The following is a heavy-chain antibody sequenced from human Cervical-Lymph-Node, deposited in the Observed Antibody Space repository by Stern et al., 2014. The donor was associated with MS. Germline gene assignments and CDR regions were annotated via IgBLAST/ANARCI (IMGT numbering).Heavy chain of an antibody. D-gene: IGHD5-18*01. V-gene: IGHV3-23*04. CDR2: ISARGGTT. Sequence: QLVESGGDVKQPGGSLRVSCEASGFSFGSYAMTWVRQAPGKGLEWVATISARGGTTNYAHSVKGRVTIPTDNSKNTVYMEMNILSTEDTAVYYCANQNARIQLPFDYYYGLDVWGQGTTVTVSS. CDR3: ANQNARIQLPFDYYYGLDV. J-gene: IGHJ6*02. CDR1: GFSFGSYA.